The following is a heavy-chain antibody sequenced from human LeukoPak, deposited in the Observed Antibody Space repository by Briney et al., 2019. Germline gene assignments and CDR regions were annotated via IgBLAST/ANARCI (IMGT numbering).Heavy chain of an antibody. CDR3: ARIASTYQLLYYFDY. D-gene: IGHD2-2*01. V-gene: IGHV4-59*01. CDR2: IYYSGST. Sequence: PSETLSLTCTVSGGSISNYYWSWIRQPPGKGLEWIGYIYYSGSTNYNPSLKSRVTISVDTSKNQFSLKLSSVTAADTAVYYCARIASTYQLLYYFDYWGQGTLVTVSS. J-gene: IGHJ4*02. CDR1: GGSISNYY.